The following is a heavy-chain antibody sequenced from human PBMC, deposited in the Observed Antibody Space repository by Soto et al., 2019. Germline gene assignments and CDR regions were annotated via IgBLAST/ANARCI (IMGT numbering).Heavy chain of an antibody. Sequence: QVQLEQSGAEVKKAGSSVKVSCKAFGGSVNSHAISWVRQAPGQGLEWMGGIIPMFGTPTYAQKFQAGFTISAEESTRTVYMDLSSLRSEDTAVYYCDKSRNVAEFNDYGGNYHGFDIWGQGTMVTVSS. CDR1: GGSVNSHA. D-gene: IGHD4-17*01. V-gene: IGHV1-69*01. CDR3: DKSRNVAEFNDYGGNYHGFDI. CDR2: IIPMFGTP. J-gene: IGHJ3*02.